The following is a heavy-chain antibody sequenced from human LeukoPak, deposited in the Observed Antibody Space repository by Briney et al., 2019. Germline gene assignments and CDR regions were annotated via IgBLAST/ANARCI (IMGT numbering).Heavy chain of an antibody. CDR2: ISYDGSNK. CDR1: GFTFSSYG. CDR3: AKGFARWTLDAFDI. V-gene: IGHV3-30*18. D-gene: IGHD3/OR15-3a*01. Sequence: GGSLRLSCAASGFTFSSYGMHWVRQAPGKGLEWVAVISYDGSNKYYADSVKGRFTISRDNSKNTLYLQMNSLRAEDTAVYYCAKGFARWTLDAFDIWGQGTMVTVSS. J-gene: IGHJ3*02.